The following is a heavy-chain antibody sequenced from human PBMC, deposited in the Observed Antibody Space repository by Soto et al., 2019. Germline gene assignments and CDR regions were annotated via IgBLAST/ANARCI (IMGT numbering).Heavy chain of an antibody. CDR3: ARGSEYSSSPINY. J-gene: IGHJ4*02. CDR1: GGSISSYY. V-gene: IGHV4-59*01. D-gene: IGHD6-6*01. Sequence: SETLSLTCTVSGGSISSYYWGWIRQPPGKGLEWIGYIYYSGSTNYNPSLKSRVTISVDTSKDQFSLKLSSVTAADTAVYYCARGSEYSSSPINYWGQGTLVTV. CDR2: IYYSGST.